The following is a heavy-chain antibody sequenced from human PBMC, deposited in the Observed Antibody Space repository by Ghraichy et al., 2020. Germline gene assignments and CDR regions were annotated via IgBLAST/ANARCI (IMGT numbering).Heavy chain of an antibody. V-gene: IGHV3-30*18. CDR2: ISYDGSNK. Sequence: GGSLRLSCAASGFTFSSYGMHWVRQAPGKGLEWVAVISYDGSNKYYADSVKGRFTISRDNSKNTLYLQMNSLRAEDTAVYYCAKQAIAVASFDYWGQGTLVTVSS. CDR1: GFTFSSYG. J-gene: IGHJ4*02. CDR3: AKQAIAVASFDY. D-gene: IGHD6-19*01.